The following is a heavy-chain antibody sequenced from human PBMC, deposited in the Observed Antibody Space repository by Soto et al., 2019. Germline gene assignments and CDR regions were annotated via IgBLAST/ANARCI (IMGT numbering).Heavy chain of an antibody. V-gene: IGHV3-48*01. CDR3: APERHIAVTGICYFNS. D-gene: IGHD6-19*01. J-gene: IGHJ4*02. Sequence: EVQVVESGGGLVQPGGSLRRSCAASGFTFSTYNMNWVRQAPGKGLEWVSYISSDSNTVSYADSVKRRFTISRDNAKNSLYLQMHSMRAEDTAVYYCAPERHIAVTGICYFNSWGQGTLVTFSS. CDR2: ISSDSNTV. CDR1: GFTFSTYN.